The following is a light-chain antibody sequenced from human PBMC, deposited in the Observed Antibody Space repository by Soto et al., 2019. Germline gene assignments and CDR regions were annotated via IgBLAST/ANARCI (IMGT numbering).Light chain of an antibody. CDR2: DAF. V-gene: IGKV1-5*01. CDR1: QNINNW. CDR3: QQYHTGPCS. J-gene: IGKJ2*02. Sequence: DIPMTQSPSTLSTSVGDRATITCRASQNINNWLAWYHHKPGKAPRILIYDAFSLESGVPSRFSGSGSGTESALTISGLQPDDLATYFCQQYHTGPCSFGQGTKLEIK.